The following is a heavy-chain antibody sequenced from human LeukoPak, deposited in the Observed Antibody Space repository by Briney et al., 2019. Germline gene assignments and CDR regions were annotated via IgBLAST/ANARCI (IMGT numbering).Heavy chain of an antibody. J-gene: IGHJ4*02. Sequence: SETLSRTCAVYGGSFSGYYWSWIRQPPGKGLEWIGEINHSGSTNYNPSLKSRVTISVDTSKNQFSLKLSSVTAADTAVYYCARRGYDFWSGNFDYWGQGTLVTVSS. CDR3: ARRGYDFWSGNFDY. CDR1: GGSFSGYY. D-gene: IGHD3-3*01. CDR2: INHSGST. V-gene: IGHV4-34*01.